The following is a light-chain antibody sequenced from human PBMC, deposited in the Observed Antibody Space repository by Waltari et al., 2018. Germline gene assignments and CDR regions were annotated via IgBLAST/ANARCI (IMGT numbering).Light chain of an antibody. V-gene: IGKV3-11*01. CDR3: QQRNKWPVT. J-gene: IGKJ4*01. Sequence: SCRASQSVANYLAWYQQKPGQAPRLLIYDVSNRATDIPARFSGSGFATDFTLTISDLKPEDIAVYYCQQRNKWPVTFGGGTKVEIK. CDR1: QSVANY. CDR2: DVS.